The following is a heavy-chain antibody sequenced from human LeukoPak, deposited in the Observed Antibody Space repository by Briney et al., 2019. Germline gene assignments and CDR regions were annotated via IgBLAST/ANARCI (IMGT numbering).Heavy chain of an antibody. CDR3: ARGRTYYYDSSGYYYVTEEAFDI. CDR1: GGTFSSYA. Sequence: ASVKVSCKASGGTFSSYAISWVRQAPGQGLEWMGWISAYNGNTNYAQKLQGRVTMTTDTSTSTAYMELRSLRSDDTAVYYCARGRTYYYDSSGYYYVTEEAFDIWGQGTMVTVSS. CDR2: ISAYNGNT. J-gene: IGHJ3*02. V-gene: IGHV1-18*01. D-gene: IGHD3-22*01.